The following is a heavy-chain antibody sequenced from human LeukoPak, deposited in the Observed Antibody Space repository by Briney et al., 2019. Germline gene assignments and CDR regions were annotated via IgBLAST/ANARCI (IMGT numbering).Heavy chain of an antibody. J-gene: IGHJ6*02. CDR3: AREIYCSGGSCYNYYYYYGMDV. CDR2: INPNSGGT. Sequence: GASVKVSCKASGYTFTGYCMHWVRQAPGQGLEWMGWINPNSGGTNYAQKFQGRVTMTRDTSISTAYMELSRLRSDDTAVYYCAREIYCSGGSCYNYYYYYGMDVWGQGTTVTVSS. D-gene: IGHD2-15*01. CDR1: GYTFTGYC. V-gene: IGHV1-2*02.